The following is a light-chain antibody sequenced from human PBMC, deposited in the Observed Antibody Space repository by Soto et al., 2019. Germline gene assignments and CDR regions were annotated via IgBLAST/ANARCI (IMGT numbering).Light chain of an antibody. CDR2: QDS. CDR3: QAWDSSTGV. V-gene: IGLV3-1*01. J-gene: IGLJ1*01. Sequence: SYELTQPPSVSVSPGQTASITCSGDKLGDKYACWYQQKPGQSPVLVIYQDSKLPSGIPERFSGSNSGNTATLTISGTQARDEADYYCQAWDSSTGVFGTGTKLTVL. CDR1: KLGDKY.